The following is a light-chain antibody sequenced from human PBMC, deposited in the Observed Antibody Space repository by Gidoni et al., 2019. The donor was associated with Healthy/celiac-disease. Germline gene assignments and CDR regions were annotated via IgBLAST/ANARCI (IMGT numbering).Light chain of an antibody. Sequence: QSVLAHPPSASGTHGQRVTISCSGSSSNIGSNYVYWYQQLPGTAPKLLIYSNNQRPSGVPDRFSGSKSGASASLAISGLRSEDEADYYCAAWDDSLSGWVFGGGTKLTVL. CDR3: AAWDDSLSGWV. V-gene: IGLV1-47*02. CDR1: SSNIGSNY. J-gene: IGLJ3*02. CDR2: SNN.